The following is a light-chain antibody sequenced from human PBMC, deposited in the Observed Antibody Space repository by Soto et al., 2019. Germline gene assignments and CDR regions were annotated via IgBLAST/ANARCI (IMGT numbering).Light chain of an antibody. V-gene: IGLV2-11*01. CDR1: SSDVGGYNY. CDR3: CSYTSTSTPCV. J-gene: IGLJ1*01. Sequence: QSALTQPRSVSGSPGQSVTISCTGTSSDVGGYNYVSWYQQHPGKAPKLMIYDVSKRPSGVPDRFSGSKSGNTASLTISGLQAEDEADYYCCSYTSTSTPCVFGTGTKLTVL. CDR2: DVS.